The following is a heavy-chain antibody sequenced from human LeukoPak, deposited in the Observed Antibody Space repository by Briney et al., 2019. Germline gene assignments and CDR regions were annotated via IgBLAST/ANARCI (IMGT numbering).Heavy chain of an antibody. CDR1: GGSISSGGYY. Sequence: PSETLSLTCTVSGGSISSGGYYWSWIRQPPGKGLEWIGYIYHSGSTYYNPSLKSRVTISVDRSKNQFSLKLSSVTAADTAVYYCARVGSLEWSDAFDIWGQGTMVTVSS. V-gene: IGHV4-30-2*01. J-gene: IGHJ3*02. CDR2: IYHSGST. CDR3: ARVGSLEWSDAFDI. D-gene: IGHD3-3*01.